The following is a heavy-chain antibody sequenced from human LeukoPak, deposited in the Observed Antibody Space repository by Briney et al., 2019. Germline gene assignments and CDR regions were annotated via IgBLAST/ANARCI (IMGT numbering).Heavy chain of an antibody. CDR2: IKQDGSEK. J-gene: IGHJ4*02. CDR3: ARRHHFGFLDS. D-gene: IGHD3-10*01. CDR1: GVIFPSYW. Sequence: AGSLRPSCAASGVIFPSYWMTWVRQAPGKGLEWVANIKQDGSEKYYVDSVKGRFTISRDNARNSVYLQMNSLRAEDTAVYYCARRHHFGFLDSWGQGTLVTVSS. V-gene: IGHV3-7*04.